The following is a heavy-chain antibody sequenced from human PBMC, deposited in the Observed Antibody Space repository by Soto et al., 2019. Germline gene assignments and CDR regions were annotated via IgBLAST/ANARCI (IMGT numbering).Heavy chain of an antibody. CDR3: ARGTVTSGRWFGP. CDR1: ASTFTGYT. CDR2: ISSLNGNT. D-gene: IGHD4-17*01. J-gene: IGHJ5*02. V-gene: IGHV1-18*04. Sequence: QVHLVQSETEVKEPGASVKVSCKTSASTFTGYTINWGRQAPGQGLEWMGWISSLNGNTDYARKFQGRLTMTTNTSATTAYMELKNLRSDDTAVYFCARGTVTSGRWFGPWGQGTLVTVSS.